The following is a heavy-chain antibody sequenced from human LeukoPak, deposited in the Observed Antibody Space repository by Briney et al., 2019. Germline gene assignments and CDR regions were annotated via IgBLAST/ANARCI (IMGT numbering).Heavy chain of an antibody. Sequence: SGTLSLTCAVSGGSISSSNWWSWVRQPPGKGLEWIGEIYHSGSTNYNPSLKSRVTISVDKSKNQFSLKLSSVTAADTAVYYCGRDRERSYGRWIDYWGQGTLVTVSS. CDR1: GGSISSSNW. V-gene: IGHV4-4*02. J-gene: IGHJ4*02. CDR2: IYHSGST. D-gene: IGHD1-1*01. CDR3: GRDRERSYGRWIDY.